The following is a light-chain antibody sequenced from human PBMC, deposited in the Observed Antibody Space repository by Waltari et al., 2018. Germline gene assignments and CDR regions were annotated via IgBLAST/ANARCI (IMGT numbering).Light chain of an antibody. CDR3: SSYASSDTWV. CDR1: SRDVGGYNR. Sequence: QSALTQPASVSGSPGQSITISCTGTSRDVGGYNRVSWYQQYPGKAPKLMIFEVSNWPSGVSNRFSGSKSGNTASLTISGLQAEDEADYYCSSYASSDTWVFGGGTKLTVL. J-gene: IGLJ3*02. CDR2: EVS. V-gene: IGLV2-14*01.